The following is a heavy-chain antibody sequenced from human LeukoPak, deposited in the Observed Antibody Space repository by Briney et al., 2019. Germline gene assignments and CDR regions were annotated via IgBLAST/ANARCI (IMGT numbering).Heavy chain of an antibody. V-gene: IGHV3-11*04. J-gene: IGHJ4*02. D-gene: IGHD2-2*01. CDR3: ARDLTGGDIVVVPAASDS. CDR1: GFTFSDYY. Sequence: KPGGSLRLSCAASGFTFSDYYMSWIRQAPGKGLEWVSYISSSGSTIYYADSVKGRFTISRDNAKNSLYLQMNSLRAEDTAAYYCARDLTGGDIVVVPAASDSWAQGTLVTVSS. CDR2: ISSSGSTI.